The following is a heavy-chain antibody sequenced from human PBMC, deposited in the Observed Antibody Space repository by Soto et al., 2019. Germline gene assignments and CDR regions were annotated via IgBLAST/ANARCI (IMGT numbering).Heavy chain of an antibody. CDR3: ARGGVVTPNYYYGMDV. D-gene: IGHD2-21*02. CDR2: IIPIFGTA. CDR1: GGTFSSYA. Sequence: ASVKVSCKASGGTFSSYAISWVRQAPGQGLEWMGGIIPIFGTANYAQKFQGRVTITADESTSTAYMELSGLRSEDTAVYYCARGGVVTPNYYYGMDVWGQGTTVTVSS. V-gene: IGHV1-69*13. J-gene: IGHJ6*02.